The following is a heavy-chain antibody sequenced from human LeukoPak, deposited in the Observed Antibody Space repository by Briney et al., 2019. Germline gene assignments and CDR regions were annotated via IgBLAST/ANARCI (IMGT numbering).Heavy chain of an antibody. V-gene: IGHV4-4*07. Sequence: SETLSLTCTLSRGSLTDSCWGWFRQAPGEGLEWPWFIYPHGSTEFNPSLRSRVTFSVDTSKMQASLSLSSVTASDTAVYYCTREGYDRRGYFLDFWGQGTLVTVSS. CDR3: TREGYDRRGYFLDF. CDR1: RGSLTDSC. D-gene: IGHD3-22*01. J-gene: IGHJ4*02. CDR2: IYPHGST.